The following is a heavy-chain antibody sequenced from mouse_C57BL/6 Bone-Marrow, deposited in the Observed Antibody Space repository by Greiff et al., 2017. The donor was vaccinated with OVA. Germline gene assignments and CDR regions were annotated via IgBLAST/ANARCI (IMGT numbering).Heavy chain of an antibody. D-gene: IGHD1-1*01. J-gene: IGHJ4*01. Sequence: VQLQQSGPELVKPGASVKISCKASGYSFTGYYMNWVKQSPEKSLEWIGEINPSTGGTTYNQKFKAKATLTVDKSSSTAYIQLKSLTSEDSAVYYCARKGDYYGRGYAMDYWGQGTSVTVSS. CDR3: ARKGDYYGRGYAMDY. V-gene: IGHV1-42*01. CDR1: GYSFTGYY. CDR2: INPSTGGT.